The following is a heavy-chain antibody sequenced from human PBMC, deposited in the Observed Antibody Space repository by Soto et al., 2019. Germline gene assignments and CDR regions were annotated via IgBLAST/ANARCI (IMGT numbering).Heavy chain of an antibody. Sequence: SVKVSCKASGGTFSSYSISWVRQAPGQGLEWMGGIIPIFGTANYAQKFQGRVTITADESTSTAYMELSSLRSEDTAVYYCARLDYYYDSSGYYSYWGQGTLVTVSS. D-gene: IGHD3-22*01. CDR3: ARLDYYYDSSGYYSY. J-gene: IGHJ4*02. CDR2: IIPIFGTA. CDR1: GGTFSSYS. V-gene: IGHV1-69*13.